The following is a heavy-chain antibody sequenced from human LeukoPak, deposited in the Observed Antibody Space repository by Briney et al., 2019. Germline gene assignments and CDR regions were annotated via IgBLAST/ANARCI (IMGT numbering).Heavy chain of an antibody. CDR1: GYTFTSYD. CDR2: MNPNSGNT. J-gene: IGHJ4*02. CDR3: ARTLINYYDSSGNYSY. D-gene: IGHD3-22*01. Sequence: ASVKVSCKASGYTFTSYDINWVRQATGQGLEWMGWMNPNSGNTGYAQKFQGRVTMTRNTSISTAYMELSSLRSEDTAVYYCARTLINYYDSSGNYSYWGQGTLVTVSS. V-gene: IGHV1-8*01.